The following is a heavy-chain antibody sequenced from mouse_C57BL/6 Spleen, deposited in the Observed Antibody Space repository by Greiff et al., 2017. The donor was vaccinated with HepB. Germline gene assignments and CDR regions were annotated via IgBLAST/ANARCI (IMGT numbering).Heavy chain of an antibody. CDR2: IDPETGGT. CDR3: TRWDYYGSSFDY. J-gene: IGHJ2*01. Sequence: VQVVESGAELVRPGASVTLSCKASGYTFTDYEMHWVKQTPVHGLEWIGAIDPETGGTAYNQKFKGKAILTADKSSSTAYMELRSLTSEDSAVYYCTRWDYYGSSFDYWGQGTTLTVSS. V-gene: IGHV1-15*01. CDR1: GYTFTDYE. D-gene: IGHD1-1*01.